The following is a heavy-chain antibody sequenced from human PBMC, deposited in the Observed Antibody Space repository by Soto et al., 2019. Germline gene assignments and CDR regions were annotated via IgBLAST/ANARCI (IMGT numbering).Heavy chain of an antibody. V-gene: IGHV4-39*07. CDR1: GGSISSSSYY. Sequence: LSLTCTVSGGSISSSSYYWGWIRQPPGKGLEWIGSIYYSGSTYYNPSLKSRVTISVDTSKNTLYLQMNSLRAEDTAVYYCAANWYENWFDPWGQGTLVTVS. J-gene: IGHJ5*02. CDR3: AANWYENWFDP. D-gene: IGHD1-1*01. CDR2: IYYSGST.